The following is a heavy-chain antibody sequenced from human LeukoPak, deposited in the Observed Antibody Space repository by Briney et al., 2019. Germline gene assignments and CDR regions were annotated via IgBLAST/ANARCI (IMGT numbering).Heavy chain of an antibody. J-gene: IGHJ6*02. CDR1: GGSISSGGYY. CDR2: IYYSGST. CDR3: ARQEVRGVLLFYYGMDV. V-gene: IGHV4-31*03. Sequence: SSQTLSLTCTVSGGSISSGGYYWSWIRQHPGKGLEWIGYIYYSGSTYYNPSLKSRVTISVDTSKNQFSLKLSSVTAADTAVYYCARQEVRGVLLFYYGMDVRGQGTTVTVSS. D-gene: IGHD3-10*01.